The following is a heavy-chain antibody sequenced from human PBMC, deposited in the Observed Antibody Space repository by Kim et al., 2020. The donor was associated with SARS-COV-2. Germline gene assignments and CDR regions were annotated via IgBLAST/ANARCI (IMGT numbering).Heavy chain of an antibody. CDR2: IIPIFGTA. CDR3: ARTVTTLHLGYYFDY. V-gene: IGHV1-69*13. CDR1: GGTFSSYA. J-gene: IGHJ4*02. Sequence: SVKVSCKASGGTFSSYAISWVRQAPGQGLEWMGGIIPIFGTANYAQKFQGRVTITADESTSTAYMELSSLRSEDTAVYYCARTVTTLHLGYYFDYWGQGTLVTVSS. D-gene: IGHD4-17*01.